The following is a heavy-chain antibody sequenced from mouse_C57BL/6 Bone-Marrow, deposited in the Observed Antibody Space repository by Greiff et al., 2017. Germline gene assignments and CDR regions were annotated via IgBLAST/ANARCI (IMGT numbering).Heavy chain of an antibody. Sequence: QVQLQQSGPELVKPGASVKLSCKASGYTFTSYDINWVQQRPGQGLEWIGWIYPRDGCTNYNEKFKGKATLTVDTSSSTAYMELHSLPSEDYAVYYCARDYGSSYWDFDVWGTGTTVTVSS. V-gene: IGHV1-85*01. CDR3: ARDYGSSYWDFDV. J-gene: IGHJ1*03. D-gene: IGHD1-1*01. CDR2: IYPRDGCT. CDR1: GYTFTSYD.